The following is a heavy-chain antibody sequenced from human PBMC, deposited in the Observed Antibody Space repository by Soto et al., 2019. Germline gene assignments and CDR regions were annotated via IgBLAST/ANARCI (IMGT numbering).Heavy chain of an antibody. CDR2: TYYRSKWYN. Sequence: SQTLSRTCAISGDSVSSNSAAWNWIRQSPSRGLEWLGRTYYRSKWYNDYAVSVKSRITINPDTSKNQFSLQLNSVTPEDTAVYYCARDGYSYDFWSGYYTPPYYHYGMDVSGQGNTVTV. D-gene: IGHD3-3*01. CDR1: GDSVSSNSAA. CDR3: ARDGYSYDFWSGYYTPPYYHYGMDV. J-gene: IGHJ6*02. V-gene: IGHV6-1*01.